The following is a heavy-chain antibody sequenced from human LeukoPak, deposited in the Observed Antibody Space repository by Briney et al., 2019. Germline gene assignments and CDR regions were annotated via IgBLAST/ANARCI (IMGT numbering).Heavy chain of an antibody. CDR1: GFTFSSYW. D-gene: IGHD3-10*01. V-gene: IGHV3-7*04. J-gene: IGHJ4*02. CDR3: ARGYGSGSYTPTKN. CDR2: IKHGASEK. Sequence: PGVSLRLSCAASGFTFSSYWMSWVRQAPGKGLEWVANIKHGASEKYYVDSVEGRFTISRDDAKNSLYLEMNSLRVEDTAVYYCARGYGSGSYTPTKNWGQGVLVTVSS.